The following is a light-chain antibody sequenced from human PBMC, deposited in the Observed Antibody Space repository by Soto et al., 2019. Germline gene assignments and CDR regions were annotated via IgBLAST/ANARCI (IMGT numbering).Light chain of an antibody. CDR2: EVS. CDR1: SSDVGAHNF. CDR3: NAYTGSNTYV. J-gene: IGLJ1*01. V-gene: IGLV2-14*01. Sequence: QSALTQPASVSGSPGQAITISCSGSSSDVGAHNFVSWYQHHPGKAPKLMIYEVSNRPSGVSNRFSGSKSGNTASLTISGLQAEDEADYYCNAYTGSNTYVFGSGSKVTV.